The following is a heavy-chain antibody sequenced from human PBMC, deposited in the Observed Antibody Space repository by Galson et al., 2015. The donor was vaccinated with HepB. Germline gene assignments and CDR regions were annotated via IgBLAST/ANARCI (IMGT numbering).Heavy chain of an antibody. D-gene: IGHD2-15*01. CDR1: GYTFTSYT. Sequence: SVKVSCKASGYTFTSYTIHWVRQAPGQRLEWMGWINTGNGNTKYSQKFQGRVTITRDTSANTAYMELSGLRSEDTAVYYCARGYCSGGSCTLSPYYYYGMDVWGPGTTVTVSS. J-gene: IGHJ6*02. CDR3: ARGYCSGGSCTLSPYYYYGMDV. V-gene: IGHV1-3*04. CDR2: INTGNGNT.